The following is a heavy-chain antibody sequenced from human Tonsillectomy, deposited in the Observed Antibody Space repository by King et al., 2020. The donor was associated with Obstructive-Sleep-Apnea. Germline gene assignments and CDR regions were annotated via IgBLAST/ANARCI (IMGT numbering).Heavy chain of an antibody. V-gene: IGHV3-30*18. D-gene: IGHD1-26*01. J-gene: IGHJ5*02. CDR3: AKDSTGIVGATGDNWFDP. CDR2: ISYDGSNK. Sequence: VQLVESGGGVVQPGRSLRLSCAASGFTFSSYCMHWVRQAPGKGLEWVAVISYDGSNKYYADSVKGRFTNSRDNSKKTLYLQMNSPRAEDTAVYYCAKDSTGIVGATGDNWFDPWGQGTLVTVSS. CDR1: GFTFSSYC.